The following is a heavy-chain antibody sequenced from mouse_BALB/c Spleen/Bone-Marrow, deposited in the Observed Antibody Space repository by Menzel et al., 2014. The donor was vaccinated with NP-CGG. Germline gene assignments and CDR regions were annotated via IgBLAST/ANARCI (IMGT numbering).Heavy chain of an antibody. Sequence: EVKLVESGGGLVQPGGSRKLSCAASGFTFSSFGMHWVRQAPEKGLEWVAYISSGSSPIFHADTVKGRFTISRDNPKNTLFLQMTSLRSEDTAMYYCTRGGNWEDFDYWGQGTTLTVSS. CDR3: TRGGNWEDFDY. J-gene: IGHJ2*01. D-gene: IGHD4-1*01. CDR2: ISSGSSPI. V-gene: IGHV5-17*02. CDR1: GFTFSSFG.